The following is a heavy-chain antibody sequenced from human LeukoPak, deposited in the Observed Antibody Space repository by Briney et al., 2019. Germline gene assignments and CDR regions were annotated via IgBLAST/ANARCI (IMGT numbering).Heavy chain of an antibody. Sequence: QPGGSLRLSCAASGFTFSTYGMSWVRQAPGKGLEWVSAISGSGGSTYYADSVKGRFTISRDNSKNTLYLQMNSLRAEDTAVYYCAKDWGDYVGGGWFDPWGQGTLVTVSS. CDR2: ISGSGGST. CDR1: GFTFSTYG. D-gene: IGHD4-17*01. J-gene: IGHJ5*02. CDR3: AKDWGDYVGGGWFDP. V-gene: IGHV3-23*01.